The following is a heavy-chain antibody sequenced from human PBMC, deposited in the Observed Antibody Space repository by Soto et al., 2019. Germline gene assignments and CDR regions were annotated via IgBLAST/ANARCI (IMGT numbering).Heavy chain of an antibody. Sequence: EVQLLESGGGLVQPGGSLRISCATSGFTFSDYGINWVRQPPGKGLEWVSGITKTGRSTFLADSVRGRFTISRDNLNNNVYLQMNSLRADDTALYYCTKDEDVYDFAFDSWGQGTMVTVSS. J-gene: IGHJ3*02. D-gene: IGHD3-3*01. CDR1: GFTFSDYG. CDR3: TKDEDVYDFAFDS. CDR2: ITKTGRST. V-gene: IGHV3-23*01.